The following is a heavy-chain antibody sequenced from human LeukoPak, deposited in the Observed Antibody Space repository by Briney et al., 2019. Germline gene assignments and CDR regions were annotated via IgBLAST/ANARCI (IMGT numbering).Heavy chain of an antibody. J-gene: IGHJ4*02. Sequence: SETLSLTCTVSGGSMTYYYWTWIRQAPGKGLEWIGFVYYSGDTNSNPSLKSRVTISVDTSKNQFSLKLSSVTAADTAVYYCARGLYSLGYYLDYWGRGTPVTVSS. CDR2: VYYSGDT. D-gene: IGHD5-18*01. CDR3: ARGLYSLGYYLDY. V-gene: IGHV4-59*01. CDR1: GGSMTYYY.